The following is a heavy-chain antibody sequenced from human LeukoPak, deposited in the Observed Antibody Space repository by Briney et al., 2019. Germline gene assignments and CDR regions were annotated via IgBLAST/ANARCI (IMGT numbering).Heavy chain of an antibody. CDR2: ISGSGSTT. D-gene: IGHD3-3*01. Sequence: GGSLRLSCAASGFSSSSYAMSWVRQAPGKGLQWVSAISGSGSTTYYADSVKGRFTISRDNAKNSLHLQMNSLRAEDTAVYYCGRGYDFWSGDRDYWGQGTLVTVSS. J-gene: IGHJ4*02. CDR3: GRGYDFWSGDRDY. CDR1: GFSSSSYA. V-gene: IGHV3-23*01.